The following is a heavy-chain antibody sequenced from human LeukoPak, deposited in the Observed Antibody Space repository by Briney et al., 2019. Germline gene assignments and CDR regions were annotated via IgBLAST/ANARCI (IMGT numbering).Heavy chain of an antibody. CDR3: ARGNSGFIDS. CDR1: GDSVSSNSAA. CDR2: TYYRSKWYS. J-gene: IGHJ4*02. V-gene: IGHV6-1*01. Sequence: SQTLSLTCAISGDSVSSNSAAWNWIGQSPSRGLEWLGRTYYRSKWYSHYAVAVSSRITINPDTSKNQFSLQLNSVTPEDTAVYYCARGNSGFIDSWGQGTLVTVSS. D-gene: IGHD6-19*01.